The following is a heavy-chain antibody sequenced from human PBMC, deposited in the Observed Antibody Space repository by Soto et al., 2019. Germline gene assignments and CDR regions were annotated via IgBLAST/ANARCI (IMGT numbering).Heavy chain of an antibody. J-gene: IGHJ6*02. Sequence: QVQLVESGGGVVQPGRSLRLSCAASGFTFSSYGMHWVRQAPGKGLEWVAVIWYDGSNKYYADSVKGRFTISRDNSKKTLYLQMNSLRAEDTAVYYCAREGYCSGGSCYSGYGMDVWGQGTTVTVSS. V-gene: IGHV3-33*01. CDR1: GFTFSSYG. D-gene: IGHD2-15*01. CDR3: AREGYCSGGSCYSGYGMDV. CDR2: IWYDGSNK.